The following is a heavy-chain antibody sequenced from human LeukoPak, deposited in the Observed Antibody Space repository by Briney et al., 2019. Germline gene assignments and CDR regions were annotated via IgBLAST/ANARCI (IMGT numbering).Heavy chain of an antibody. Sequence: ASVKVSCKASGYTFTDYYMHWVRQAPGQGLEWMGWINPNSGGAHYAQKFQGRVSMTRDTSISTIYMELSRLTSGDTAVYYCARQASGGWYYDYWGRGTLVTVSS. CDR2: INPNSGGA. D-gene: IGHD6-19*01. CDR3: ARQASGGWYYDY. CDR1: GYTFTDYY. V-gene: IGHV1-2*02. J-gene: IGHJ4*02.